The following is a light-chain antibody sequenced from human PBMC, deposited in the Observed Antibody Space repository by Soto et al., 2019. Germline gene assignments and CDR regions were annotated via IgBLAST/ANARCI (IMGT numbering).Light chain of an antibody. CDR2: GAS. Sequence: ESVLTQSPGTLSLSPGEKATLSCRASQSVSSSYLAWYQQKPGQAPRLLIYGASSRATGIPDRFSGSGSGTDFTLTVSRLAPEDLAVYYCHQFGSSSWTFGQGTKV. V-gene: IGKV3-20*01. CDR3: HQFGSSSWT. CDR1: QSVSSSY. J-gene: IGKJ1*01.